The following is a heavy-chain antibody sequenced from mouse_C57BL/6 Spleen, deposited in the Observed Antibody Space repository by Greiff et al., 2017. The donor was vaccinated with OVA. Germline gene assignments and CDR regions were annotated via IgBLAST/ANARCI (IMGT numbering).Heavy chain of an antibody. CDR2: INPNNGGT. J-gene: IGHJ2*01. D-gene: IGHD2-4*01. CDR1: GYTFTDYN. CDR3: AYYYDYDEGYYFDY. Sequence: EVQLQQSGPELVKPGASVKMSCKASGYTFTDYNMHWVKQSHGKSLEWIGYINPNNGGTSYNQKFKGKATLTVNKSSSTAYMELRSLTSEDSAVYYCAYYYDYDEGYYFDYGGQGTTLTVSS. V-gene: IGHV1-22*01.